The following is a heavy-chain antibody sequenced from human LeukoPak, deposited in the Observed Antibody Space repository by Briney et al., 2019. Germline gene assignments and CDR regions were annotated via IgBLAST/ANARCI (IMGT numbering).Heavy chain of an antibody. CDR2: ISGSGGST. CDR1: GFTFSSYA. Sequence: GGSLRLSCAASGFTFSSYAMSWVRQAPGKGLEWVSAISGSGGSTYYADSVKGRFTISRDNSKNTLYLQMNSLRAEDTALYYCAKGGARGLIMYYFDYWGQGTLVTASS. V-gene: IGHV3-23*01. CDR3: AKGGARGLIMYYFDY. D-gene: IGHD3-10*01. J-gene: IGHJ4*02.